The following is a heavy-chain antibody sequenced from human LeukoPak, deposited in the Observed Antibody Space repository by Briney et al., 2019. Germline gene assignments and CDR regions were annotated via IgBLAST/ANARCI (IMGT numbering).Heavy chain of an antibody. V-gene: IGHV3-53*01. D-gene: IGHD3-3*01. CDR1: GFTVSNDY. Sequence: GGSLRLSCAVSGFTVSNDYMSWVRQAPGKGLEWVSVIYSGGSTYYADSVKGRFTISRDNSKNTLYLQMNSLRAEDTAVYYCARDWSHRCFDYWGQGALVTVSS. J-gene: IGHJ4*02. CDR3: ARDWSHRCFDY. CDR2: IYSGGST.